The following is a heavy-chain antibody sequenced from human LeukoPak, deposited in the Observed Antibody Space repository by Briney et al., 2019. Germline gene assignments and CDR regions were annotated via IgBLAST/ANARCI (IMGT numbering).Heavy chain of an antibody. V-gene: IGHV1-18*01. D-gene: IGHD3-22*01. Sequence: ASVTVSCKASGYTFTSYGISWVRQAPGQGLEWMGWISAYNGNTNYAQKLQGRVTMTTDTSTSTAYMELRSLRSDDTAVYYCARVGNYYDSSGLAFDIWGQGTMVTVSS. CDR1: GYTFTSYG. CDR3: ARVGNYYDSSGLAFDI. CDR2: ISAYNGNT. J-gene: IGHJ3*02.